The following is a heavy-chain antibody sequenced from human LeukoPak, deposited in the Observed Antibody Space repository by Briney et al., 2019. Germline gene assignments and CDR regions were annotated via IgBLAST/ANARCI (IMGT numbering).Heavy chain of an antibody. CDR3: ASQEHIVVVPAATETPNWFDP. CDR2: IIPIFGTA. D-gene: IGHD2-2*01. Sequence: GASVKVSCKASGGTFSSYAISWVRQAPGQGLEWMGGIIPIFGTANYAQKFQGRVTITADESTSTAYMELSSLRSEGTAVYYCASQEHIVVVPAATETPNWFDPWGQGTLVAVSS. J-gene: IGHJ5*02. V-gene: IGHV1-69*13. CDR1: GGTFSSYA.